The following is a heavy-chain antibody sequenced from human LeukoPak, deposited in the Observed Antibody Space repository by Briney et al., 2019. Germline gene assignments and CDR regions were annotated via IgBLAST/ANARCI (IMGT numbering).Heavy chain of an antibody. CDR3: AKALYGDYVGDY. V-gene: IGHV3-23*01. J-gene: IGHJ4*02. CDR1: GFTLSSYA. D-gene: IGHD4-17*01. CDR2: ISVSGGST. Sequence: GGSLRLSCAASGFTLSSYAMSWVRQAPGKGLEWVSSISVSGGSTYYADSVKGRFTISRDNSKNTLYLQMNSLRAEDTAVYYCAKALYGDYVGDYWGQGTLVTVSS.